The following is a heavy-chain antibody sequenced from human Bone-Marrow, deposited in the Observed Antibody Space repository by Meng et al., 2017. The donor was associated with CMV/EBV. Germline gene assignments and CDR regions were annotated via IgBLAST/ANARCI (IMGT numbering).Heavy chain of an antibody. V-gene: IGHV3-74*01. Sequence: GESLKISCAASGFTFSSYWMHWVRQAPGKGLVWVSRINSDGSSTSYADSVKGRFTISRDNAKNTLYLQMNSLRAEDTAVYYCARDDCSSTSCYEAAFDIWGQGTRVTVSS. CDR1: GFTFSSYW. J-gene: IGHJ3*02. CDR2: INSDGSST. CDR3: ARDDCSSTSCYEAAFDI. D-gene: IGHD2-2*01.